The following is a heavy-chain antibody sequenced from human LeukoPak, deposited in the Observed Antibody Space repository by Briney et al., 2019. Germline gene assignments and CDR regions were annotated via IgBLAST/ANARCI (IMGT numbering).Heavy chain of an antibody. CDR1: GGSISTTNW. Sequence: PSETLSLTCGLSGGSISTTNWWTWVRQPPGEGLEWIGEVHLSGRTHYNPSLESRVTMSVDMSENHISLRLTSVTAADTAVYYRAREGGPYRPLDYSGQGTLVTVSS. CDR3: AREGGPYRPLDY. V-gene: IGHV4-4*02. CDR2: VHLSGRT. J-gene: IGHJ4*02.